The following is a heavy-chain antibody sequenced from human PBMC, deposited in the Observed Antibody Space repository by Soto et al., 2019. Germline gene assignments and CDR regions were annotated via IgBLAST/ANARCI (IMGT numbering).Heavy chain of an antibody. CDR1: GFTFSSYS. V-gene: IGHV3-48*02. CDR2: ISSSSSTI. J-gene: IGHJ5*02. CDR3: ARDAGRTSSGYYYGDNWFDP. Sequence: LRLSCAASGFTFSSYSMNWVRQAPGKGLEWVSYISSSSSTIYYADSVKGRFTISRDNAKNSLYLQMNSLRDEDTAVYYCARDAGRTSSGYYYGDNWFDPWGQGTLVTVSS. D-gene: IGHD3-22*01.